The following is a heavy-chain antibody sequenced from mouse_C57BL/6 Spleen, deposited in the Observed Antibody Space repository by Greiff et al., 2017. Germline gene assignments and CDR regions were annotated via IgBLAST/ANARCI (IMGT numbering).Heavy chain of an antibody. CDR2: ISSGGSYT. Sequence: EVQLVESGGDLVKPGGSLKLSCAASGFTFSSYGMSWVRQTPDKRLEWVATISSGGSYTYYPDSVKGRFTISRDNAKNTLYLQMSSLKSEDTAMYYCARHGWGLLGAMDYWGQGTSVTVSS. J-gene: IGHJ4*01. D-gene: IGHD2-3*01. CDR1: GFTFSSYG. CDR3: ARHGWGLLGAMDY. V-gene: IGHV5-6*01.